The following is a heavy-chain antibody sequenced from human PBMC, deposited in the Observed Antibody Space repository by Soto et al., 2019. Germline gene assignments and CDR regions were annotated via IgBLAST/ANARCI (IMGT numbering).Heavy chain of an antibody. J-gene: IGHJ3*02. V-gene: IGHV3-7*05. Sequence: EVRLVEYGGGLFKPGGSMRLSCAASGFTFSSDLMTWVLQAPGKGLEWVANIRKDVIKTSYFDSVRGRFTISRDNYQSSLYMQMDSLRSEDTALYYCARDVSSVASSLYLDAFDIWGKGTMVT. CDR2: IRKDVIKT. CDR1: GFTFSSDL. CDR3: ARDVSSVASSLYLDAFDI. D-gene: IGHD6-13*01.